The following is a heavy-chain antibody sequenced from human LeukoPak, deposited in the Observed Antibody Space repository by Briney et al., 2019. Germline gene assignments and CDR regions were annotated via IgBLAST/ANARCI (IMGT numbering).Heavy chain of an antibody. Sequence: SETLSLTCTVSGASISSYYWSWIRQPPGKGLEWIGYIYYSGSTNYNPSLKSRVTISVDTSKNQFSLKLSSVTAADTAVYYCARASSTFYYYYYMDVWGKGTTVTISS. CDR1: GASISSYY. D-gene: IGHD3-16*01. V-gene: IGHV4-59*01. CDR2: IYYSGST. CDR3: ARASSTFYYYYYMDV. J-gene: IGHJ6*03.